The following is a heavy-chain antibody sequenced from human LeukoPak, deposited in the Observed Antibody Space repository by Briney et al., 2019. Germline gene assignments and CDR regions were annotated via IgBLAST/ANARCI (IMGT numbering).Heavy chain of an antibody. V-gene: IGHV1-46*01. J-gene: IGHJ4*02. Sequence: GASVKVSCKASGYTFTSYYMHWVRQAPGQGLEWMGIINPSGGSTSYAQKFQGRVTMTRDTSTSTVYMELSSLRSEDTAVYYCARVSRGGEQEYCGGDCYPKYWGQGTLVTVSS. D-gene: IGHD2-21*02. CDR2: INPSGGST. CDR1: GYTFTSYY. CDR3: ARVSRGGEQEYCGGDCYPKY.